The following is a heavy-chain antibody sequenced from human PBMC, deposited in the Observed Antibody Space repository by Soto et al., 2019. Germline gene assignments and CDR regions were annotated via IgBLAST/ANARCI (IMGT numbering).Heavy chain of an antibody. CDR2: IIPIFGTA. CDR3: ARASGYCSGRSCYDGGYHYGMDV. V-gene: IGHV1-69*13. CDR1: GGTFSSYA. J-gene: IGHJ6*02. Sequence: SVKVSCKASGGTFSSYAISWVRQAPGQGLEWMGGIIPIFGTANYAQKFQGRVTITADESTSTAYMELSSLRSEDTAVYYCARASGYCSGRSCYDGGYHYGMDVRAQGTTVTGS. D-gene: IGHD2-15*01.